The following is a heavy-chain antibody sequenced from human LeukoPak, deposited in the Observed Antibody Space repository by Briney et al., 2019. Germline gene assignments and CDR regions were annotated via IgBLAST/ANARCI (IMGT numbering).Heavy chain of an antibody. CDR2: FDPEDGET. V-gene: IGHV1-24*01. CDR1: GYTLTELS. J-gene: IGHJ4*02. D-gene: IGHD5-24*01. CDR3: AADNEGLREIDY. Sequence: ASVKVSCKVSGYTLTELSMHWVRQAPGKGLEWMGGFDPEDGETIYAQKFQGRVTMTEDTSTDTAYMELSSLRSEDTAVYYCAADNEGLREIDYRGQGTLVTVSS.